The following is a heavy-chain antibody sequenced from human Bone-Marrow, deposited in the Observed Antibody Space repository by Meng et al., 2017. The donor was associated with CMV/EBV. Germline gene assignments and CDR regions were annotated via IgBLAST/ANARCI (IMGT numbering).Heavy chain of an antibody. CDR3: ARVGRGVVLIGSYFDY. Sequence: GGSLKISCAASGFTFSSYSMNWVRQAPGKGLEWVSYISRSGNTKFYADSVKGRFTISRDDAKNSLYLQMNSLRGEDTAVYYCARVGRGVVLIGSYFDYWCQGTLVTVS. V-gene: IGHV3-48*04. D-gene: IGHD3-3*01. CDR2: ISRSGNTK. CDR1: GFTFSSYS. J-gene: IGHJ4*02.